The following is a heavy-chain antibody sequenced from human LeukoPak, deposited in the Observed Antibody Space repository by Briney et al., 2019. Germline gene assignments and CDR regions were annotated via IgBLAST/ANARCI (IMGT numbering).Heavy chain of an antibody. CDR3: ARDGGSYRNDPGWYFDL. V-gene: IGHV3-53*01. J-gene: IGHJ2*01. CDR1: GFSFSSYT. Sequence: PGGSLRLSCAASGFSFSSYTINWVRQAPGKGLEWVSVIYSGGSTYYADSVKGRFTISRDNSKNTLYLQMNSLRAEDTAVYYCARDGGSYRNDPGWYFDLWGRGTQVTVSS. CDR2: IYSGGST. D-gene: IGHD1-26*01.